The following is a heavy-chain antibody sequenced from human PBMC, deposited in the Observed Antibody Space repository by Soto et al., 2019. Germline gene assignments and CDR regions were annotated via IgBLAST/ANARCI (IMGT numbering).Heavy chain of an antibody. Sequence: GGSLRLSWAASGFTFIDYDMNWSRQCLGKGLQWLSYISSSSSYRNYTDSVKGRFTISRDNAKKLVYLEMNSLRAEDTAVYYCATGGLFRGDPSHLYYWARGTLVTVSS. CDR2: ISSSSSYR. CDR3: ATGGLFRGDPSHLYY. CDR1: GFTFIDYD. J-gene: IGHJ4*01. V-gene: IGHV3-11*03. D-gene: IGHD3-10*01.